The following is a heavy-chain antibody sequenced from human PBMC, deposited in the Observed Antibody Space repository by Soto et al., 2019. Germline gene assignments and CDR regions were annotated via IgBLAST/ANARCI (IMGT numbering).Heavy chain of an antibody. D-gene: IGHD5-12*01. CDR3: ARSRYSGYDSVDY. J-gene: IGHJ4*02. CDR2: IYYSGST. Sequence: PSETLSLTCTVSGGSISSYDWSWIRQPPGKGLEWIGYIYYSGSTNYNPSLKSRVTISVDTSKNQFSLKLSSVTAADTAVYYCARSRYSGYDSVDYWGQGTLVTVSS. V-gene: IGHV4-59*01. CDR1: GGSISSYD.